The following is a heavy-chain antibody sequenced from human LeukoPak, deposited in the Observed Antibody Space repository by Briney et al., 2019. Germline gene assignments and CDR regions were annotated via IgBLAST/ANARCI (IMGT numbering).Heavy chain of an antibody. Sequence: SETLSLTCAVYGGSFSGYYWSWIRQPAGKGLEWIGRIYTSGSTNYNPSLKSRVTISVDTSKNQFSLKLSSVTAADTAVYYCARAPSRGYSGYDPETPFDYWGQGTLVTVSS. D-gene: IGHD5-12*01. CDR1: GGSFSGYY. CDR2: IYTSGST. CDR3: ARAPSRGYSGYDPETPFDY. V-gene: IGHV4-59*10. J-gene: IGHJ4*02.